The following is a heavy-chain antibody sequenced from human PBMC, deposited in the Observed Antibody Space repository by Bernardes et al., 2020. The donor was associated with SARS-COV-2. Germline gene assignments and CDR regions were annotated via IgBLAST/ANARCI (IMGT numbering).Heavy chain of an antibody. CDR2: IIPRFDKT. CDR1: EGPFRDYA. CDR3: ARGIRNRHYYYGVDV. Sequence: AAKVSCKASEGPFRDYAISWVRQAPGQGLEWLGGIIPRFDKTNYAQKFQGRVTITTDESTSAVYLVLTSLTSDDTAMYYCARGIRNRHYYYGVDVWGQGTTVIVSS. V-gene: IGHV1-69*05. J-gene: IGHJ6*02. D-gene: IGHD1-20*01.